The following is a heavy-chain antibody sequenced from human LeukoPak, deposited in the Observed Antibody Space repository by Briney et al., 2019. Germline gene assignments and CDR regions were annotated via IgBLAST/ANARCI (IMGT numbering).Heavy chain of an antibody. Sequence: SETLSLTCAVYGGSFSGYYWSWIRQPPGKGLEWIGEINHSGSTNYDPSLKSRVTISVDTSKNQFSLKLSSVTAADTAVYYCARSPHRIAAAGTGAFDIWGQGTMVTGSS. CDR3: ARSPHRIAAAGTGAFDI. J-gene: IGHJ3*02. CDR1: GGSFSGYY. CDR2: INHSGST. D-gene: IGHD6-13*01. V-gene: IGHV4-34*01.